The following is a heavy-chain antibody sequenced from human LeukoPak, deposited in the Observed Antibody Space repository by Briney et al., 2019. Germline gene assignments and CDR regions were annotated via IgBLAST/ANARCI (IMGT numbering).Heavy chain of an antibody. Sequence: GGSLRLSCAASGFTFSSYGMHWVRQAPGKGLEWVAVIWYDGSNKYYADSVKGRFTISRDNSKNTLYLQMNSLRAEDTAVYYCARDPSRPYSSSWLDYWGQGTLVIVSS. J-gene: IGHJ4*02. CDR2: IWYDGSNK. V-gene: IGHV3-33*01. D-gene: IGHD6-13*01. CDR1: GFTFSSYG. CDR3: ARDPSRPYSSSWLDY.